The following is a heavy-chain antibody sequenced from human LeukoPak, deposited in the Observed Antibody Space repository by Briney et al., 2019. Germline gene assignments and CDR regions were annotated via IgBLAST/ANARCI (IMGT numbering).Heavy chain of an antibody. Sequence: PGGSLRLSCAASGFTFSSYTMNWVRQAPGKGLEWVSSISSSSSYIYYADSVKGRFTISRDNAKNSLYLQMNTLRAEDTAVYYCARGSDPAMVLFYYFDYWGQGTLVTVSS. V-gene: IGHV3-21*01. D-gene: IGHD5-18*01. CDR3: ARGSDPAMVLFYYFDY. CDR2: ISSSSSYI. J-gene: IGHJ4*02. CDR1: GFTFSSYT.